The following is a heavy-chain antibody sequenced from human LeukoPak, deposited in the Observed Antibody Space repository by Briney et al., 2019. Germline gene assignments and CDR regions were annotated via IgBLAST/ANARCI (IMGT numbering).Heavy chain of an antibody. CDR2: IRHDGRDI. CDR1: GFAFRSYW. J-gene: IGHJ3*02. CDR3: ARDPYESDGVSYGAFDI. Sequence: GGSLRLSCAASGFAFRSYWMTWVRQAPGKGLEWVANIRHDGRDIKYEDPVKGRFTISRDNARNSLSLQMSSLRVEDTAVYYCARDPYESDGVSYGAFDIWGQGTVVTVSS. D-gene: IGHD3-22*01. V-gene: IGHV3-7*01.